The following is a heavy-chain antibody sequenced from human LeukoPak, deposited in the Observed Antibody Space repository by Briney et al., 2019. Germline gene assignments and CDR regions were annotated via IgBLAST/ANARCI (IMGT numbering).Heavy chain of an antibody. D-gene: IGHD6-19*01. CDR2: IYPGDSDT. CDR1: GYSFTSYW. Sequence: GESLKISCKGSGYSFTSYWIGWVRQMPGKGLEWMGIIYPGDSDTRYSPSFQGQVIISADKSISTAYLQWSSLKASDTAMYYCARQEDRHSSGWYGGYWGQGTLVTVSS. J-gene: IGHJ4*02. CDR3: ARQEDRHSSGWYGGY. V-gene: IGHV5-51*01.